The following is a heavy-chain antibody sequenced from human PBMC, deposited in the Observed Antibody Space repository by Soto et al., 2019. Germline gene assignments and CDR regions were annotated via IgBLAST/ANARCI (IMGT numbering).Heavy chain of an antibody. J-gene: IGHJ4*02. Sequence: EVQLLESGGGLVQPGGSLRLSCAASGFSFSNSAMSWVRQAPERGLEWVSAISRSGDTTYYAVSVKGRFTISRDNSKDTLYLQMNSLRVEDTALYYCVKGDHLTNTITTPFDSWGQGALVTVSS. CDR2: ISRSGDTT. CDR1: GFSFSNSA. V-gene: IGHV3-23*01. CDR3: VKGDHLTNTITTPFDS. D-gene: IGHD3-22*01.